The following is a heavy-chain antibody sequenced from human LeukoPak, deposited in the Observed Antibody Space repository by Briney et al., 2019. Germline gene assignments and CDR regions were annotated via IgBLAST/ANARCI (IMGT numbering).Heavy chain of an antibody. D-gene: IGHD3-22*01. Sequence: SGTLSLTCAVSGGSISSSNWWSWVRQPPGKGLEWIGEIYHSGSTNYNPSLKSRVTLSVDTSKNQFSLKLSSVTAADTAVYYCASDSSGYYPFDYWGQGTLVTVSS. J-gene: IGHJ4*02. CDR1: GGSISSSNW. V-gene: IGHV4-4*02. CDR2: IYHSGST. CDR3: ASDSSGYYPFDY.